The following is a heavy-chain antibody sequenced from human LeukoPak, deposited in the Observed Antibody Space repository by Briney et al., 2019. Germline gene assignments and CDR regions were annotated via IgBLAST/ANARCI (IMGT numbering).Heavy chain of an antibody. CDR2: ISYDGSNK. CDR3: ARPGEYSGSYGH. V-gene: IGHV3-30*04. D-gene: IGHD1-26*01. Sequence: PGRSLRLSCAASGFAFSRYAMQWVRQAPGKGLEWVAVISYDGSNKYYADSVKGRFTISRDNSKNTLYLQMNSLGAEDTAVYYCARPGEYSGSYGHWGQGTLVTVSS. J-gene: IGHJ4*02. CDR1: GFAFSRYA.